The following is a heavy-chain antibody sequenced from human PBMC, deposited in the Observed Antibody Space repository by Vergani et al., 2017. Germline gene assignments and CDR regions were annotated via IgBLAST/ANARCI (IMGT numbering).Heavy chain of an antibody. CDR1: GGTFRSYA. D-gene: IGHD3-22*01. V-gene: IGHV1-69*01. CDR2: SIPIFGTA. J-gene: IGHJ4*02. CDR3: ARDGYYDSSGYYYGGYYSAY. Sequence: QVQLVQSGDEVKKPGSSVKVSCKASGGTFRSYAISWVRQAPGQGLEWMGGSIPIFGTANYAQKFQGRVPSTADESTSTVYMELSSLRSEDTAVYYCARDGYYDSSGYYYGGYYSAYGGQRTLVTVSS.